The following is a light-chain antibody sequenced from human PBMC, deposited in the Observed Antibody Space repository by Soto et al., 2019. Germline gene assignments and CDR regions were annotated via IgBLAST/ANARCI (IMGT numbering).Light chain of an antibody. Sequence: DIQMTQSPSTLSASVGDRVTITCRASQSISSWLAWYQQKPGKAPKLLIYKASSLESGVPSRFSGSGSGTESTLTISSLQPDAVATYYCQQYNSYPSFGGGTKVEIK. V-gene: IGKV1-5*03. CDR1: QSISSW. J-gene: IGKJ4*01. CDR2: KAS. CDR3: QQYNSYPS.